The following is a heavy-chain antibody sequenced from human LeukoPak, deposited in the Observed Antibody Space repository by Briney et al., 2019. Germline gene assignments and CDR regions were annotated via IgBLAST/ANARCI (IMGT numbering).Heavy chain of an antibody. Sequence: GGSLRLSCAASGFTFSSYGMHWVRQAPGKGPEWVAFIRYDGSNKYYADSVKGRFTISRDNSKNTLYLQMNSLRAEDTAVYYCAKPVRGGNGRNAFDIWGQGTMVTVSS. CDR3: AKPVRGGNGRNAFDI. D-gene: IGHD4-23*01. V-gene: IGHV3-30*02. J-gene: IGHJ3*02. CDR1: GFTFSSYG. CDR2: IRYDGSNK.